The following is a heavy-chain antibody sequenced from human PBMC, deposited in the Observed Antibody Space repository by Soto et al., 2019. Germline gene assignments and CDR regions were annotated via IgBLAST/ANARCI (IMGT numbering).Heavy chain of an antibody. CDR1: GGSFSGYY. V-gene: IGHV4-34*01. CDR2: INHSGST. J-gene: IGHJ3*02. Sequence: SETLSLTFAVYGGSFSGYYWSWIRQPPGKGLEWIGEINHSGSTNYNPSLKSRVTISVDTSKNQFSLKLSSVTAADTAVYYCARGSGAGDTAFDIWGQGTMVTVSS. CDR3: ARGSGAGDTAFDI. D-gene: IGHD3-10*01.